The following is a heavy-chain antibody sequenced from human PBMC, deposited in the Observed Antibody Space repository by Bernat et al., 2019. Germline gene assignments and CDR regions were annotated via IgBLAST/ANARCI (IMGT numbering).Heavy chain of an antibody. D-gene: IGHD6-19*01. CDR3: TWLGRDFDY. V-gene: IGHV3-15*01. CDR2: SKGRTGGGTP. CDR1: GFTLSDAW. Sequence: EVQLVESGGGVVKPRGSLRLSCAGSGFTLSDAWMSWVRQAPGKGLEWVGRSKGRTGGGTPDYAAPAKGRFTVSRDDSKNTMYLHMNSLTTEDTAVYYCTWLGRDFDYWGQGTQVTVSS. J-gene: IGHJ4*02.